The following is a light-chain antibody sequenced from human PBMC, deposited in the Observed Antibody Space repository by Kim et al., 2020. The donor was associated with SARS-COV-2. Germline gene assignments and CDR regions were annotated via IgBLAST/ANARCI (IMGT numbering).Light chain of an antibody. V-gene: IGLV2-14*03. CDR3: SSYTSYNTVV. Sequence: QSALTQPASVSGSPGQSITISCTGTSSDVGGYNYVSWYQQHPGKAPKLMIYDVSNRPSGVSDRFSGSKSANTASLTISGLQAEDEADYYCSSYTSYNTVVFGGGTQLTVL. CDR1: SSDVGGYNY. J-gene: IGLJ2*01. CDR2: DVS.